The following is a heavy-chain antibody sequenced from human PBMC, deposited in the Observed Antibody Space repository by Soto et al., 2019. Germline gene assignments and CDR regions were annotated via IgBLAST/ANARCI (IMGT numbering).Heavy chain of an antibody. CDR1: EFTFSTYP. D-gene: IGHD3-3*01. J-gene: IGHJ4*02. V-gene: IGHV3-30-3*01. CDR2: ISYDETTE. CDR3: ARGASDFWGGYPEIHFFDH. Sequence: GGSPRLSCAASEFTFSTYPMHWVRQAPGKGLEWVAVISYDETTEYYADSVKGRFTISRDNSXXXXXXXXXXXXXXXTAVYYCARGASDFWGGYPEIHFFDHWGQGTLVTVSS.